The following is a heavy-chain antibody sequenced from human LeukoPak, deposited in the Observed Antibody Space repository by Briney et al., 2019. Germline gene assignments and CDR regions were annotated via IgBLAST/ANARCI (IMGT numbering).Heavy chain of an antibody. Sequence: SETLSLTCTVSGGSISPWYWSWIRQPPGKRLEWIGYVFHTGSINHNPSLKSRLTMSVDTSKNQDSLKLTSVTAADTAVYYCAGLMVRGVDDAFDIWGQGTMVTVSS. D-gene: IGHD3-10*01. CDR1: GGSISPWY. J-gene: IGHJ3*02. CDR2: VFHTGSI. V-gene: IGHV4-59*01. CDR3: AGLMVRGVDDAFDI.